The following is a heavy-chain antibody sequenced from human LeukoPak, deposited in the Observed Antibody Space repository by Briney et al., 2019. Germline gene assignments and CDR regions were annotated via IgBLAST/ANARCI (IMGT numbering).Heavy chain of an antibody. CDR1: GGSFSGYY. D-gene: IGHD3-10*01. CDR2: INHSGST. J-gene: IGHJ4*02. CDR3: ARDHYYGSGSYSDY. Sequence: SETLSLTCAVYGGSFSGYYWSWIRQPPGKGLEWIGEINHSGSTNYSPSLKSRVTISVDTSKNQFSLKLSSVTAADTAVYYCARDHYYGSGSYSDYWGQGTLVTVSS. V-gene: IGHV4-34*01.